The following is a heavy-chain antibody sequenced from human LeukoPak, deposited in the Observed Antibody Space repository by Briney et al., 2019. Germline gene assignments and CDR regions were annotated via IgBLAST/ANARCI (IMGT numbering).Heavy chain of an antibody. CDR1: GFTLSSYA. D-gene: IGHD3-22*01. V-gene: IGHV3-23*01. CDR3: ASGTYYYDAPSSY. CDR2: ISGNAGST. J-gene: IGHJ4*02. Sequence: GGSLRLSCAASGFTLSSYAMSWVRQAPGKGLEWVSLISGNAGSTYYADSVKGRFTISRDSAKNSLYLQMSSLRAEDTAVYYCASGTYYYDAPSSYWGQGTLVTVSS.